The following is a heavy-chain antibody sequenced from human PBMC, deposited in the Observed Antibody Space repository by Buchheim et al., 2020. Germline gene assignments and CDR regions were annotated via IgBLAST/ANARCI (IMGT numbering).Heavy chain of an antibody. D-gene: IGHD1-14*01. Sequence: QVLLQESGPGLLKPSETLSLTCTVSGDSLRGYYWNWIRQPPGKGLEWIGYISYGGTTQYNPTLKSRVSITLDMSKDQFYLKMNTVTAADTAKYFCARGGQTAAAVDNWFDPWGQG. V-gene: IGHV4-59*01. CDR2: ISYGGTT. CDR1: GDSLRGYY. CDR3: ARGGQTAAAVDNWFDP. J-gene: IGHJ5*02.